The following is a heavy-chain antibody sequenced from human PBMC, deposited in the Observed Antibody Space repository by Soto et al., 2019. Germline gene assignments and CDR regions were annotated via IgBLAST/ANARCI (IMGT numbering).Heavy chain of an antibody. D-gene: IGHD3-10*01. Sequence: SETLSLTCTVSGGSISSYYWSWIRQPPGKGLEWIGYIYYSGSTNYNPSLKSRVTISVDTSKNQFSLKLSSVTAADTAVYYCATPLLLWFGEARGGYFDYWGQGTLVTVSS. CDR1: GGSISSYY. CDR3: ATPLLLWFGEARGGYFDY. V-gene: IGHV4-59*01. J-gene: IGHJ4*02. CDR2: IYYSGST.